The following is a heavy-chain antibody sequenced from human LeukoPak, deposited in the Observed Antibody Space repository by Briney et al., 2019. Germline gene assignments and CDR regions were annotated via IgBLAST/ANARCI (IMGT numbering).Heavy chain of an antibody. J-gene: IGHJ4*02. CDR3: ARDQCIMGPTTVDY. CDR1: GITFSTSW. CDR2: ISSDGSNT. Sequence: PGGSLRLSCAASGITFSTSWMHWVRQAPGKGLVWVSRISSDGSNTIYADSVRGRFTISRDNAKNTLYLQMNSLRAEDTAVYYCARDQCIMGPTTVDYWGQGTLVTVSS. D-gene: IGHD1-26*01. V-gene: IGHV3-74*01.